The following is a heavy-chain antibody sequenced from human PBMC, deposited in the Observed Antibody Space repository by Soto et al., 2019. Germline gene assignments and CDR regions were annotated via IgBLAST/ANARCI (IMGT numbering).Heavy chain of an antibody. V-gene: IGHV4-30-2*01. J-gene: IGHJ4*02. Sequence: QMQLQESGSGLVKPSQTLSLTCAVSGGSISSGGYSWSWIRQPPGKGLEWIGYISHTGSTYYNPSIKSRVTISGDRSKNQFSLKLSSVTAADTAVYYCARGGGFLGYWGQGTLVTVSS. CDR1: GGSISSGGYS. D-gene: IGHD3-10*01. CDR3: ARGGGFLGY. CDR2: ISHTGST.